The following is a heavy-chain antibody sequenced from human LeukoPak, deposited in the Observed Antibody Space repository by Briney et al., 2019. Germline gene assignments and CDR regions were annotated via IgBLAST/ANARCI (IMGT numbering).Heavy chain of an antibody. CDR3: ASAGAASSRYYFEY. CDR1: GFTFSSYA. Sequence: GGSLRLSCAASGFTFSSYAMSWVRQAPGKGLEWVSTITGSDTRTYYTDSVRGRFTISRDNSKNTLYLQMNSLSPEDTAVYYCASAGAASSRYYFEYWGQGTPVAGSS. D-gene: IGHD2-15*01. V-gene: IGHV3-23*01. CDR2: ITGSDTRT. J-gene: IGHJ4*02.